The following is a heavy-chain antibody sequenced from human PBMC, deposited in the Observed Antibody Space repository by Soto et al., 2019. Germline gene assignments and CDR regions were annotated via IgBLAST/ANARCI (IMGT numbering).Heavy chain of an antibody. CDR1: GYTFTSYA. CDR2: INAGNGNT. J-gene: IGHJ4*02. CDR3: ARVSGIAVAEV. V-gene: IGHV1-3*01. D-gene: IGHD6-19*01. Sequence: QVQLVQSGAEVKKPGASVKISCKASGYTFTSYAMHWVRQAPGQRLEWMGWINAGNGNTKYSQKFQGRVTITRDTSASTAYMELSSLRSEDTAVYYCARVSGIAVAEVWGQGTLVTVSS.